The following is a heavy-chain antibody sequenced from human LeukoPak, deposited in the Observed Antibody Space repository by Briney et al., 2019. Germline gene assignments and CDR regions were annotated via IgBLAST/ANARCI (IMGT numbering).Heavy chain of an antibody. CDR3: ARVGDHYHWYLDL. Sequence: GGSLRLSCAASGFTFSSYSMNWVRQAPGKGLEWVSILYSGSSTYYADSMKGRFTISRDDSKNTLYLQMNSLRAEDTAVYYCARVGDHYHWYLDLWGRGTHVTVSS. V-gene: IGHV3-53*01. J-gene: IGHJ2*01. CDR1: GFTFSSYS. CDR2: LYSGSST. D-gene: IGHD3-10*01.